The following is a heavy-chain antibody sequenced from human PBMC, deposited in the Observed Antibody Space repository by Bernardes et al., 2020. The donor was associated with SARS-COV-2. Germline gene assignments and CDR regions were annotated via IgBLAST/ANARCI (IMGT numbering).Heavy chain of an antibody. J-gene: IGHJ6*02. V-gene: IGHV1-2*02. Sequence: ASAKVACKASGYPLTGNYIDWVRQTPGQGLEWMGWINPKSGGTNYAQRFQGRVTMTSDTSISTAYMELSRLRSDDTAVYYCALPPTNYDRYGMDVWGRGTTVTVSS. CDR1: GYPLTGNY. CDR3: ALPPTNYDRYGMDV. D-gene: IGHD3-22*01. CDR2: INPKSGGT.